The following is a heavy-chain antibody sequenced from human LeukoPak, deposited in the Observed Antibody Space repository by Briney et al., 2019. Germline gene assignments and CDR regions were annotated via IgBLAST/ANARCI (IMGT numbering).Heavy chain of an antibody. D-gene: IGHD1-7*01. CDR3: ARAGELELHWDYMDV. Sequence: PGGSLRLSCAASGFTFDDYGMSWVRQAPGTGLEWVSGINWNGGSTGYADSVKGRFTISRDNAKNSLYLQMNSLRVEDTAVYYCARAGELELHWDYMDVWGKGTTVTVSS. V-gene: IGHV3-20*04. CDR2: INWNGGST. J-gene: IGHJ6*03. CDR1: GFTFDDYG.